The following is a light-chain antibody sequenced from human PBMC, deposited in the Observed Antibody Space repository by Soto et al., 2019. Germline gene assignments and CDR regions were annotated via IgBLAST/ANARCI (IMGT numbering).Light chain of an antibody. CDR3: LQEYNYPRT. J-gene: IGKJ1*01. CDR1: QDISDY. V-gene: IGKV1-6*01. CDR2: AAS. Sequence: AVQLTQSPSSLSASVGDTVTITCRASQDISDYLAWYQQKPGKAPKLLIYAASTLQSGVPSRFSGGGSGTDFTLTINNLQAEDFATYYCLQEYNYPRTFGQGTKVDIK.